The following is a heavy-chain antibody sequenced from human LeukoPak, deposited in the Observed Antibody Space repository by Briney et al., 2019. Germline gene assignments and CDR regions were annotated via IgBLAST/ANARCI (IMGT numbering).Heavy chain of an antibody. Sequence: SETLSLTCTVSGGSISSGSYYWGWIRQPAGNGLEWIGSIYYSGSTYYNPSLKSRLTISVDTSKNQFSLKLSSVTAADTAVYYCARQPYAYSSLDYWGQGTLVTVSS. D-gene: IGHD5-18*01. CDR2: IYYSGST. J-gene: IGHJ4*02. V-gene: IGHV4-39*01. CDR1: GGSISSGSYY. CDR3: ARQPYAYSSLDY.